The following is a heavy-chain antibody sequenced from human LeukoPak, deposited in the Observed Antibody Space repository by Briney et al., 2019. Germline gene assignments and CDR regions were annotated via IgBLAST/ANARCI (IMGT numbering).Heavy chain of an antibody. CDR2: IYHSGST. CDR3: AQGWEPDGNWFDP. Sequence: PSGTLSLTCAVSGGSISSSHWWSWVRQPPGKGLEWIGEIYHSGSTNYNPSLKSRVTISVDKSKNQFSLKLSSVTAADTAVYYCAQGWEPDGNWFDPWGQGTLVTVSS. CDR1: GGSISSSHW. D-gene: IGHD1-26*01. V-gene: IGHV4-4*02. J-gene: IGHJ5*02.